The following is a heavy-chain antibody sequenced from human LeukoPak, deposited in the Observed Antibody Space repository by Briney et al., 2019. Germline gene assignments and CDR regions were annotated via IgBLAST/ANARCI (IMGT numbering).Heavy chain of an antibody. D-gene: IGHD6-13*01. V-gene: IGHV4-4*02. Sequence: SSETLSLTCAVSGGSISSSNWWSWVRQPPGKGLEWIGEIYHSGSTNYNPSLKSRVTISVDTSKNQFSLKLSSVTAADTAVYYCARDPRDYVGSSSGWGQGTLVTVSS. J-gene: IGHJ4*02. CDR3: ARDPRDYVGSSSG. CDR2: IYHSGST. CDR1: GGSISSSNW.